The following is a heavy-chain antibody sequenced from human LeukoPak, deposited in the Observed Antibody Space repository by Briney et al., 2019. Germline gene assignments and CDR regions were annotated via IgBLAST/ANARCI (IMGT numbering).Heavy chain of an antibody. J-gene: IGHJ5*02. V-gene: IGHV4-59*01. Sequence: PSETLSLTCTVSGGSISRYYWGWIRQPPGKGLECIGYVYYNGDTRYNPSLKSRVAIAVDTSKNQFSLKVRSMTAADTAVYYCARDNFLDDSSTYYSTWGQGTLVTVSS. CDR1: GGSISRYY. CDR3: ARDNFLDDSSTYYST. CDR2: VYYNGDT. D-gene: IGHD3-22*01.